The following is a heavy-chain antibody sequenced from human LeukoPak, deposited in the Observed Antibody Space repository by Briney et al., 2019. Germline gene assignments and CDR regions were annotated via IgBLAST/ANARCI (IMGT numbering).Heavy chain of an antibody. CDR1: GLTFSSYA. D-gene: IGHD3-22*01. V-gene: IGHV3-30*04. J-gene: IGHJ4*02. Sequence: GGSLGLSWAASGLTFSSYAMHWVRQAPGKGLEWVGIISGDGSNNYYAGSVKGRFTVSRDNSENTLFLQMNSLRDEDTAMYYCARGTPADPTYYYDSDGYRVDYWGQGTLVTVSS. CDR3: ARGTPADPTYYYDSDGYRVDY. CDR2: ISGDGSNN.